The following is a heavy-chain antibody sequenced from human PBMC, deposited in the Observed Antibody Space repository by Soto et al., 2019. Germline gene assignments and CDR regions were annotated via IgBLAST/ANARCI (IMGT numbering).Heavy chain of an antibody. J-gene: IGHJ4*02. V-gene: IGHV1-69*13. CDR3: ARENRASCGGDCAIDY. D-gene: IGHD2-21*02. CDR1: GGALSSYA. Sequence: SVKVSCKASGGALSSYAISWVRHAPGQGLEWMGGIIPIFGTANYAQKFPGRVTITADESTNTAYMELSSLRSEDTAVYYCARENRASCGGDCAIDYWGQGPLVTVSS. CDR2: IIPIFGTA.